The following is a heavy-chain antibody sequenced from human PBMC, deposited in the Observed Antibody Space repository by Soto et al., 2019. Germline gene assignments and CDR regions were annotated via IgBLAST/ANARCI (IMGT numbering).Heavy chain of an antibody. J-gene: IGHJ4*02. D-gene: IGHD1-26*01. CDR2: LYSGGST. CDR3: AGSGTYYLFDY. Sequence: GGSLRLSCAASGFTVSGNYMSWVRQAPGKGLEWVSTLYSGGSTYYADSVKGRFTISRDNSKNTLYLQMESLRVEDTAMYYCAGSGTYYLFDYWGQGTLVTVSS. V-gene: IGHV3-66*01. CDR1: GFTVSGNY.